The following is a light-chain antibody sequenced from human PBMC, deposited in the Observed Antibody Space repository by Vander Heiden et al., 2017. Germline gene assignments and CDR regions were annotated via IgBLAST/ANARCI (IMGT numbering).Light chain of an antibody. CDR2: WAS. CDR3: QQYYSTSWT. V-gene: IGKV4-1*01. Sequence: DIVMTQSPDSLAVSLGERATINCKYSQSVLYSSNNKNYLAWYQQKPGQPPKLLFYWASTRESGVPDRFSGSGSGTDFTLTISSLQAEDVAVYYCQQYYSTSWTFGQGTKVEIK. CDR1: QSVLYSSNNKNY. J-gene: IGKJ1*01.